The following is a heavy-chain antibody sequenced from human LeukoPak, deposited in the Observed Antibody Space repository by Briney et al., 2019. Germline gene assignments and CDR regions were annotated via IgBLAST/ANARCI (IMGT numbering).Heavy chain of an antibody. V-gene: IGHV3-23*01. D-gene: IGHD3-9*01. CDR1: GFTFSSYA. Sequence: GRSLRLSCAASGFTFSSYAMSWVRQAPGKGLEWVSAISGSGGSTYYADSVKGRFTISRDNSKNTLYLQMNSLRAEDTAVYYCVAPLFDWDYFDYWGQGTLVTVSS. CDR3: VAPLFDWDYFDY. J-gene: IGHJ4*02. CDR2: ISGSGGST.